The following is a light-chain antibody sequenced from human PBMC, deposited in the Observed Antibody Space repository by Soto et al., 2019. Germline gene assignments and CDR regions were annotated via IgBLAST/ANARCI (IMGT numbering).Light chain of an antibody. Sequence: DIQLTQSPSFLSASVGDRVTITCRASQGISSYLAWYQQKPGKAPKLLIYAASTLQSGVPSRFSGSGSGTEFTLTISSLQPEDFATYYCQQLNSYPLITFGQGTKVDI. J-gene: IGKJ1*01. V-gene: IGKV1-9*01. CDR3: QQLNSYPLIT. CDR2: AAS. CDR1: QGISSY.